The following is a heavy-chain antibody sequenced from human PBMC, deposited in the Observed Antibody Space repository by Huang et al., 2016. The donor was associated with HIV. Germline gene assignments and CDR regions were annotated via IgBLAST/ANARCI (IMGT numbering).Heavy chain of an antibody. CDR3: AGVPYSSGWSSGYFDL. Sequence: GFTFRSYAMHWVRQAPGKGLEWVAVTSDDGSKNYYAYSVNGRFTISRDNSKKTLFLQMSSLRLEDTAVYDCAGVPYSSGWSSGYFDLWGRGTLVTVSS. J-gene: IGHJ2*01. CDR1: GFTFRSYA. D-gene: IGHD6-19*01. CDR2: TSDDGSKN. V-gene: IGHV3-30-3*01.